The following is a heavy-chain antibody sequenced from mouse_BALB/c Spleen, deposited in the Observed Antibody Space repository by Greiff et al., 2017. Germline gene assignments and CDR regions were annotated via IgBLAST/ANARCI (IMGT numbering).Heavy chain of an antibody. Sequence: QVQLKQSGAELARPGASVKLSCKASGYTFTSYWMQWVKQRPGQGLEWIGAIYPGDGDTRYTQKFKGKATLTADKSSSTAYMQLSSLASEDSAVYYCAREPYYGYWFAYWGQGTLVTVSA. D-gene: IGHD1-2*01. CDR1: GYTFTSYW. J-gene: IGHJ3*01. CDR2: IYPGDGDT. CDR3: AREPYYGYWFAY. V-gene: IGHV1-87*01.